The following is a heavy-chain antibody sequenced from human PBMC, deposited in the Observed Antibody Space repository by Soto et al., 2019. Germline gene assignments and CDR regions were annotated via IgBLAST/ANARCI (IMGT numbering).Heavy chain of an antibody. CDR1: GGSISSYY. V-gene: IGHV4-59*08. Sequence: SETLSLTCTVSGGSISSYYWSWVRQPPGKGLEWIGYIYYSGSTNYNPSLKSRVTISVDTSKNQFSLKLSSVTAEATAVYSCARLGDGYENWFDPWGQGTLVTDSS. J-gene: IGHJ5*02. CDR3: ARLGDGYENWFDP. D-gene: IGHD5-12*01. CDR2: IYYSGST.